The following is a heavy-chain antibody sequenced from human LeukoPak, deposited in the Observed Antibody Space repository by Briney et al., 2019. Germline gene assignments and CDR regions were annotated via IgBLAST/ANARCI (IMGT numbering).Heavy chain of an antibody. CDR1: GGSISSHY. Sequence: PSETLSLTCTVSGGSISSHYWSWIRQPPGKGLEWIGYIYYSGSTNYNPSLKSRVTISVDTSRNQFFLKLSSVTAADTAVYYCARDRGAYYDILTGYYNVGWFDPWGQGTLVTVSS. CDR2: IYYSGST. V-gene: IGHV4-59*11. CDR3: ARDRGAYYDILTGYYNVGWFDP. D-gene: IGHD3-9*01. J-gene: IGHJ5*02.